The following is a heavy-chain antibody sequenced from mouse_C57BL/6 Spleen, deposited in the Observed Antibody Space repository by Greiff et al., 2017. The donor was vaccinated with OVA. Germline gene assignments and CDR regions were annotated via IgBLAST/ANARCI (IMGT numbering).Heavy chain of an antibody. D-gene: IGHD2-5*01. J-gene: IGHJ2*01. CDR2: ISRGGSYT. CDR1: GFTFSSYG. V-gene: IGHV5-6*01. Sequence: DVQLVESGGDLVKPGGSPKLSCAASGFTFSSYGMSWVRQTPDKRLEWVATISRGGSYTYYPDSVKGRFTISRDNAKNTLYLQMSSLKSEDTAMYYCARHGYSKGNYFDYWGQGTTLTVSS. CDR3: ARHGYSKGNYFDY.